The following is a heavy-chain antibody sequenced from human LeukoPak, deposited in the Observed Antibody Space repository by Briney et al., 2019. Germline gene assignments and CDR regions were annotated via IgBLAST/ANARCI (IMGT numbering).Heavy chain of an antibody. CDR2: INPNSGGT. D-gene: IGHD6-13*01. J-gene: IGHJ4*02. CDR3: ARVAAAAGFFDY. V-gene: IGHV1-2*02. CDR1: GYTFTGYY. Sequence: ASVKVSCKASGYTFTGYYMHWVRQAPGQGLEWMGWINPNSGGTNYAQKFQGRVTMTRDTSISTAYMELSRLRSDDTAVYYCARVAAAAGFFDYWGQGTLVTASS.